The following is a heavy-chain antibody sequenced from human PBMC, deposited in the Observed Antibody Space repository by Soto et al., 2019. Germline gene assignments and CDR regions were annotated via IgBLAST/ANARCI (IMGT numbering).Heavy chain of an antibody. D-gene: IGHD3-10*01. CDR2: INTDGSST. CDR3: AKRGVDTFALSY. V-gene: IGHV3-74*01. J-gene: IGHJ4*02. CDR1: GFTFSSFW. Sequence: EVQLVESGGGLVQPGGSLRLSCAVSGFTFSSFWMHWVRQAPGEGLVWVSRINTDGSSTSYADSVKGRFTISRDNAKNTLYLQMNSLRVEDTAMYYCAKRGVDTFALSYWGQGTLGTVSS.